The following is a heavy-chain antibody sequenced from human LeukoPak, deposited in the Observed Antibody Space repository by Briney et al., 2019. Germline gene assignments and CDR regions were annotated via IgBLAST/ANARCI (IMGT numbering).Heavy chain of an antibody. CDR3: AKDFFPIAAAGNFDY. D-gene: IGHD6-13*01. J-gene: IGHJ4*02. V-gene: IGHV3-23*01. Sequence: GGSLRLSCPAPGFTFSSYAMSWVRQPPGKGLDSVSAISGSGGSTYYADSVKGRFTISRDNSKNTLYLQMNSLRAEDTAVYYCAKDFFPIAAAGNFDYWGQGTLVTVSS. CDR2: ISGSGGST. CDR1: GFTFSSYA.